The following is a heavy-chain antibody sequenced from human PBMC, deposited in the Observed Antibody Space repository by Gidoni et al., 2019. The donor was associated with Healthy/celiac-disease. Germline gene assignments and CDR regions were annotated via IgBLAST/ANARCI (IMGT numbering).Heavy chain of an antibody. CDR3: ARDIYSSGWPFDY. D-gene: IGHD6-19*01. Sequence: EVQLVESGGGLVKPGGSLRLSCAASGFTFSSYSMNWVRQAPGKGLEWVSSISSSSSYIYYADSVKGRFTISRDNAKNSLYLQMNSLRAEDTAVYYCARDIYSSGWPFDYWGQGTLVTVSS. CDR1: GFTFSSYS. V-gene: IGHV3-21*01. CDR2: ISSSSSYI. J-gene: IGHJ4*02.